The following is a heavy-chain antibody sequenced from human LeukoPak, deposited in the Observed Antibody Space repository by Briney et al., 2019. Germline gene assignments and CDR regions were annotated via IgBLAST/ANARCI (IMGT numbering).Heavy chain of an antibody. V-gene: IGHV1-69*13. J-gene: IGHJ4*02. CDR1: GGTFSSYA. CDR3: ARGWDYYNSSGYYGNFDY. CDR2: IIPIFGTA. D-gene: IGHD3-22*01. Sequence: ASVKVSCKASGGTFSSYAISWVRQAPGQGLEWMGGIIPIFGTANYAQKFQGRVTITAGESTSTAYMELSSLRSEDTAVYYCARGWDYYNSSGYYGNFDYWGQGTLVTVSS.